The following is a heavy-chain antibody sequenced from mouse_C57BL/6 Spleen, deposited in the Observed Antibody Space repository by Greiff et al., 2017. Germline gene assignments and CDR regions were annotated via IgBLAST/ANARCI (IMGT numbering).Heavy chain of an antibody. Sequence: VQLQQSGPELVKPGDSVKISCKASGYSFTGYFMNWVMQSHGKSLEWIGRINPYNGDTLYNQKFKGKATLTVDKSSSTAHMELRRLTSEDSAVYYCARVDYGSPFDYWGQGTTLTVSS. V-gene: IGHV1-20*01. J-gene: IGHJ2*01. D-gene: IGHD1-1*01. CDR3: ARVDYGSPFDY. CDR2: INPYNGDT. CDR1: GYSFTGYF.